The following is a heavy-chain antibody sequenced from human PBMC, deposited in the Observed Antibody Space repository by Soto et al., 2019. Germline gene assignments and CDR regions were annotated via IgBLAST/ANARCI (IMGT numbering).Heavy chain of an antibody. D-gene: IGHD3-9*01. Sequence: VQLVESGGGVVQPGRSLRLSCAASGFTFSSYGMHWVRQAPGKGLEWVAVISYDGSNKYYADSVNGRFTNSRDNSKNTLYLQMNSLIAEDTAVYYCAKVGPYYDIPRTCYYYYGMDVWGQGTTVTLSS. CDR2: ISYDGSNK. V-gene: IGHV3-30*18. J-gene: IGHJ6*02. CDR3: AKVGPYYDIPRTCYYYYGMDV. CDR1: GFTFSSYG.